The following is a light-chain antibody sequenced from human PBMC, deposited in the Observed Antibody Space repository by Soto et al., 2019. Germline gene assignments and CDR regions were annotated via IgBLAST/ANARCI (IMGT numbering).Light chain of an antibody. CDR1: QNIYRW. Sequence: DIPMTQSPSTLSASVGDRVTITCRASQNIYRWLAWYQQKPGNAPKLLIYAASSLESGVPSRFSGSGSGTEFTLTISSLQPGDFATYYCQQYNSYSPATFGQGTKLEI. J-gene: IGKJ2*01. V-gene: IGKV1-5*03. CDR2: AAS. CDR3: QQYNSYSPAT.